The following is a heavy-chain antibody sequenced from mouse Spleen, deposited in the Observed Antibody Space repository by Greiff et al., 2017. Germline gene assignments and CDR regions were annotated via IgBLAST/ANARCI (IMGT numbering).Heavy chain of an antibody. CDR3: ARDGNYEGSC. J-gene: IGHJ2*01. CDR1: VYTFSSYT. CDR2: FYPSSGYT. Sequence: VRLQQSGAARARPGASVEMSCKASVYTFSSYTMLGVKQRPGRGLEWIGYFYPSSGYTKYNQKFKDKDTLTADKSSSTAYMQLGKLTSEGAAVYFCARDGNYEGSCWGQGTTRTGSP. D-gene: IGHD2-1*01. V-gene: IGHV1-4*01.